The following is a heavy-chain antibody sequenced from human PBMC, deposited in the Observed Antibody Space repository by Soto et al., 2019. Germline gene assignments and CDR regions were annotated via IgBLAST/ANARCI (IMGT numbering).Heavy chain of an antibody. Sequence: SETLSLTCAVYCGSFSGYYWSWIRQPPGKGLEWIGEINHSGSTNYNPSLKSRVTISVDTSKNQFSLKLSSVTAADTAVYYCARGRGPYGSGSYYWRGTYDYWGQGTLVTVSS. V-gene: IGHV4-34*01. J-gene: IGHJ4*02. CDR2: INHSGST. CDR3: ARGRGPYGSGSYYWRGTYDY. D-gene: IGHD3-10*01. CDR1: CGSFSGYY.